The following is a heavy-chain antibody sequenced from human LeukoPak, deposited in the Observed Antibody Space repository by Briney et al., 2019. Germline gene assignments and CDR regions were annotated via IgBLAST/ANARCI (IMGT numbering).Heavy chain of an antibody. CDR1: GFTFSSYW. V-gene: IGHV3-7*01. CDR3: ATPTAGTWHFDY. Sequence: GGSLRLSCAASGFTFSSYWMTWVRQAPGKGLEWVANIKQDASEGYYVDSVKGRFTISRDNAKNSLYLQMNSLRAEDTAVYYCATPTAGTWHFDYWGQGTLVTVSS. CDR2: IKQDASEG. D-gene: IGHD1-1*01. J-gene: IGHJ4*02.